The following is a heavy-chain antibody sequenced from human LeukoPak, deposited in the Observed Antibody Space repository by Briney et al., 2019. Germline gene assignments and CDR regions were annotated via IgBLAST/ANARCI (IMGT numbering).Heavy chain of an antibody. J-gene: IGHJ3*02. CDR3: ARGGLVRGSLNSLTGFDI. Sequence: SQTLSLTCAISGDSVSSNSAAWNWIRQSPSRGLEWLGRTYYRSQWYNDDAVSVKSRITINPDTAKNQFSLHLNSVTPDDTALYYCARGGLVRGSLNSLTGFDIWGQGTMVTVSS. CDR1: GDSVSSNSAA. CDR2: TYYRSQWYN. V-gene: IGHV6-1*01. D-gene: IGHD3-10*01.